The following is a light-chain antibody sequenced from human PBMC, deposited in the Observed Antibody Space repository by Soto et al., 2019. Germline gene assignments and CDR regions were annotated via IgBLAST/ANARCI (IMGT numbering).Light chain of an antibody. Sequence: EIVLTQSPATLSVSPGERATLSCRASQSVSGDLAWYHHKPGQAPRLLIYGASSRATGIPDRFSGSGSGTDFTLTISRLEPEDFAVYYCQQYGSSPLTFGGGTKVEIK. V-gene: IGKV3-20*01. CDR1: QSVSGD. J-gene: IGKJ4*01. CDR3: QQYGSSPLT. CDR2: GAS.